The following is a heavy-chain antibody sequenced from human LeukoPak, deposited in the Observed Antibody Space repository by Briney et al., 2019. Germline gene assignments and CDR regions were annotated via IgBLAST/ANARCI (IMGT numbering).Heavy chain of an antibody. J-gene: IGHJ5*02. Sequence: SETLSLTCTVSGGSVSSGSYYRSWIRQPPGKGLEWIGYIYYSGSTNYNPSLKSRVTISVDTSKNQFSLKLSSVTAADTAVYYCAREVFRNWFDPWGQGTLVTVSS. V-gene: IGHV4-61*01. CDR2: IYYSGST. CDR1: GGSVSSGSYY. CDR3: AREVFRNWFDP.